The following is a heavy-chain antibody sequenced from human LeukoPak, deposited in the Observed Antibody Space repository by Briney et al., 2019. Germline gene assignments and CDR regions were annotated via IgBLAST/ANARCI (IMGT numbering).Heavy chain of an antibody. CDR3: ARDGENHPLLNWFDP. J-gene: IGHJ5*02. Sequence: PSETLSLTCTVSGGSISSSSYYWGWIRQPPGKGLEWIGSIYYSGSTYYNPSLKSRVTISVDTSKNQFSLKLSSVTAADTAVYYCARDGENHPLLNWFDPWGQGTLVTVSS. V-gene: IGHV4-39*07. CDR2: IYYSGST. CDR1: GGSISSSSYY. D-gene: IGHD3-10*01.